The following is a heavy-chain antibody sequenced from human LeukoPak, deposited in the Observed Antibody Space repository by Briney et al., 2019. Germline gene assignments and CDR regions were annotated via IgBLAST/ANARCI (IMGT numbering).Heavy chain of an antibody. Sequence: ASVKVSCTASGYTFTGYDMHWVRQAPGQGLEWMGLINPNSGSTNYAQTLKGRVTMTRDTSINTAYMELSRLRSDDTAVYYCARSGAVAGTYYYGMDVWGQGTTVTVSS. D-gene: IGHD6-19*01. CDR1: GYTFTGYD. CDR3: ARSGAVAGTYYYGMDV. V-gene: IGHV1-2*02. J-gene: IGHJ6*01. CDR2: INPNSGST.